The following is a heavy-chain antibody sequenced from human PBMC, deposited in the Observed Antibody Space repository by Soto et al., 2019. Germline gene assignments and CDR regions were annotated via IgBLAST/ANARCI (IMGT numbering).Heavy chain of an antibody. CDR1: GPIFVTRW. Sequence: PGESLKISCKGSGPIFVTRWIGWARQMPGKGLEWMGRIDPSDSYTNYSPSFQGHVTISAYKSISTAYLQWSSLKASDTAMYYCTRHPGIAAGPPHYYYYYGMDVWGQGTTVTVSS. D-gene: IGHD6-6*01. V-gene: IGHV5-10-1*01. CDR2: IDPSDSYT. J-gene: IGHJ6*02. CDR3: TRHPGIAAGPPHYYYYYGMDV.